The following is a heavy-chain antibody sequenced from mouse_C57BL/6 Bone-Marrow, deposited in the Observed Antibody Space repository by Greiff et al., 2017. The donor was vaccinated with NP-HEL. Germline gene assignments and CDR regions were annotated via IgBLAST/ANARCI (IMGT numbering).Heavy chain of an antibody. V-gene: IGHV1-81*01. D-gene: IGHD2-3*01. Sequence: VQLQQSGAELARPGASVKLSCKASGYTFTSYGISGVKQRTGRGLEWIGEIYPRSGNTYYNEKFKGKATLTADKSSSTAYMELRSLTSEDSAVYFCARGWLLAWFAYWGQGTLVTVSA. CDR2: IYPRSGNT. J-gene: IGHJ3*01. CDR1: GYTFTSYG. CDR3: ARGWLLAWFAY.